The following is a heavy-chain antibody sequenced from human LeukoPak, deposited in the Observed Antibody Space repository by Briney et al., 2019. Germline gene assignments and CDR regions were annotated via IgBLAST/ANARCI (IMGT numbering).Heavy chain of an antibody. CDR1: GYTLTELS. V-gene: IGHV1-24*01. CDR3: ATAQIVGAGAFDY. D-gene: IGHD1-26*01. CDR2: SDPEDGET. Sequence: GASVKVSCKVSGYTLTELSMHWVRQAPGKGLEWMGGSDPEDGETIYAQKFQGRVTMTEDTTTDTAYMELSSLRSEDTAVYYCATAQIVGAGAFDYWGQGTLVTVSS. J-gene: IGHJ4*02.